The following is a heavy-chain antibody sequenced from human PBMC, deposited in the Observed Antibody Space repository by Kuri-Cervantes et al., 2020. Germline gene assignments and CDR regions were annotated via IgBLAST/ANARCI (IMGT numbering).Heavy chain of an antibody. CDR2: IKQDGSEK. Sequence: GESLKISCAASGFSFSSYSMSWVRQAPGKGLEWVANIKQDGSEKYYVDSVKGRFTISRDNAKNSLYLQMNSLRAEDTAVYYCASLGVRNAFDIWGQGTMVTVSS. CDR1: GFSFSSYS. CDR3: ASLGVRNAFDI. V-gene: IGHV3-7*01. J-gene: IGHJ3*02. D-gene: IGHD3-16*01.